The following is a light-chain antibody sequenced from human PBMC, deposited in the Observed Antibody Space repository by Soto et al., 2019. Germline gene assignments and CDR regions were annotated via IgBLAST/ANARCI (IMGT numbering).Light chain of an antibody. J-gene: IGLJ1*01. CDR2: EVV. CDR1: KNDIGVYDF. Sequence: QSVLTQPPSASGSPGQSVTISCTGTKNDIGVYDFVSWYQHHPGKAPRLIIYEVVQRPSGVPDRFSGSKSGNTASLTVSGLQAADEAAYFCKSYAGSNTYVFRSGTK. CDR3: KSYAGSNTYV. V-gene: IGLV2-8*01.